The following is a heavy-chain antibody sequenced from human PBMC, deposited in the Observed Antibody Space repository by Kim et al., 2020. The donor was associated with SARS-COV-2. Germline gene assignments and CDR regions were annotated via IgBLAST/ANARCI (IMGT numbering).Heavy chain of an antibody. CDR2: INHSGST. Sequence: SETLSLTCAVYGGSFSGYYWSWIRQPPGKGLEWIGEINHSGSTNYNPSLKSRVTISVDTSKNQFSLKLSSVTAADTAVYYCARFRESPYIAAAGPFDYWGQGTLVTVSS. CDR1: GGSFSGYY. V-gene: IGHV4-34*01. J-gene: IGHJ4*02. CDR3: ARFRESPYIAAAGPFDY. D-gene: IGHD6-13*01.